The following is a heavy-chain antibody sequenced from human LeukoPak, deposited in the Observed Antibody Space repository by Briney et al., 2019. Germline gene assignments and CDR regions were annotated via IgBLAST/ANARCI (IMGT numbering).Heavy chain of an antibody. J-gene: IGHJ4*02. CDR3: AKDILSGYDSPFY. CDR2: ISYDGSNK. V-gene: IGHV3-30*18. D-gene: IGHD5-12*01. Sequence: PGRSLRLSCAASEFTFSSYGMIWVRQAPDKGLEWVAVISYDGSNKYYADSVKGRFTISRDNSKNTLYLQMNSLRAEDTAMYYCAKDILSGYDSPFYWGQGTLVTVSS. CDR1: EFTFSSYG.